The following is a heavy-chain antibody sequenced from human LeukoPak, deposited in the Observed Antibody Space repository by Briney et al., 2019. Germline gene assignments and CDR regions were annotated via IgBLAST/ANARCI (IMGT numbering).Heavy chain of an antibody. V-gene: IGHV1-69*01. J-gene: IGHJ6*04. CDR2: IIPIFGTA. CDR3: ASSACITMVRGAYYYYGMDV. Sequence: ASVKVSCKASGGTFSSYAISWVRQAPGQGLEWMGGIIPIFGTANYAQKFQGRVTITADGSTSTAYMELSSLRSEDTAVYYCASSACITMVRGAYYYYGMDVWGKGTTVTVS. CDR1: GGTFSSYA. D-gene: IGHD3-10*01.